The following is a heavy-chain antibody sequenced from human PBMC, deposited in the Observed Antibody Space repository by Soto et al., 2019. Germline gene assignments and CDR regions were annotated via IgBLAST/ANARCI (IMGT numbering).Heavy chain of an antibody. V-gene: IGHV4-39*01. CDR2: IYYSGST. J-gene: IGHJ4*02. Sequence: PSETLSLTCTVSGGSISSSSYYWGWIRQPPGKGLEWIGSIYYSGSTYYNPPLKSRVTISVDTSKNQFSLKLSSVTAADTAVYYCARRYSSSFDYWGQGTLVTVSS. D-gene: IGHD6-13*01. CDR1: GGSISSSSYY. CDR3: ARRYSSSFDY.